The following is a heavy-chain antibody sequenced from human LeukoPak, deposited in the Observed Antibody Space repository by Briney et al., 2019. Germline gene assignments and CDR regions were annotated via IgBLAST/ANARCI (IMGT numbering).Heavy chain of an antibody. D-gene: IGHD2-2*01. CDR2: INHSGST. V-gene: IGHV4-34*01. CDR1: GGSFSGYY. Sequence: SETLSLTCAVYGGSFSGYYWSWIRQPPGKGLEWIGEINHSGSTNYNPSLKSRVTISVDTSKNQFSLKLSSVTAADTAVYYCARGRLNKWLIVVVPAAIGVLFDPWGQGTLVTVSS. CDR3: ARGRLNKWLIVVVPAAIGVLFDP. J-gene: IGHJ5*02.